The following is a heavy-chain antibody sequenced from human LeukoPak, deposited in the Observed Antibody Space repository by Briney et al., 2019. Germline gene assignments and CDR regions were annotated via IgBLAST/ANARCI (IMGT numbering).Heavy chain of an antibody. CDR3: ASDSYYGENYFDY. Sequence: ASVTVSCKASGGTFSSYAISWVRQAPGQRLEGRGGIIPIFGTANYAQNFQGRVTITTDESKSTAYMELSSLRSEDTAVYYCASDSYYGENYFDYWGQGTLVTVSS. J-gene: IGHJ4*02. CDR1: GGTFSSYA. V-gene: IGHV1-69*05. CDR2: IIPIFGTA. D-gene: IGHD2-2*01.